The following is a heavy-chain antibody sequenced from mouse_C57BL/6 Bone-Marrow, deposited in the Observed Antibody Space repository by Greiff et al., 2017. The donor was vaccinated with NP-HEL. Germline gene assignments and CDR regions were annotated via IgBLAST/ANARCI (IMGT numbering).Heavy chain of an antibody. CDR1: GYTFTDYN. CDR3: ASSLSTVVEGFAY. CDR2: INPNNGGT. J-gene: IGHJ3*01. D-gene: IGHD1-1*01. V-gene: IGHV1-22*01. Sequence: VQLQQSGPELVKPGASVKMSCKASGYTFTDYNMHWVKQSHGKSLEWIGYINPNNGGTSYNQKFKGKATLTVNKSSSTAYMELRSLTSEDSAVYYCASSLSTVVEGFAYWGQGTLVTVSA.